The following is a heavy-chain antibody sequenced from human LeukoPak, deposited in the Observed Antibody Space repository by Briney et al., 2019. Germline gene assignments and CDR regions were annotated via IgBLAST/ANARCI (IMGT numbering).Heavy chain of an antibody. CDR2: ISPSGTDI. J-gene: IGHJ4*02. D-gene: IGHD1-14*01. Sequence: PGGSLRLSCAVSGFTFSDTYMTWIRQAPGKGLESLSYISPSGTDISYADSVKGRFTISRDNAKNSLYLQMNSLRVEDTAVYYCTRDPRNLDYWGQGTLVTISS. V-gene: IGHV3-11*01. CDR1: GFTFSDTY. CDR3: TRDPRNLDY.